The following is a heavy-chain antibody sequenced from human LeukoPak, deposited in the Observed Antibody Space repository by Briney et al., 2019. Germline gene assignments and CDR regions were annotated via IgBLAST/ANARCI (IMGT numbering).Heavy chain of an antibody. V-gene: IGHV1-8*01. J-gene: IGHJ1*01. CDR3: ARGDSIVVVVAANAEYFQH. CDR1: GYTFTSYD. Sequence: ASVKVSCKASGYTFTSYDINWVRPATGQGLEWMGWMNPNSGNTGYAQKFQGRVTMTRNTSISTAYMELSSLRSEDTAVYYCARGDSIVVVVAANAEYFQHWGQGTLVTVSS. D-gene: IGHD2-15*01. CDR2: MNPNSGNT.